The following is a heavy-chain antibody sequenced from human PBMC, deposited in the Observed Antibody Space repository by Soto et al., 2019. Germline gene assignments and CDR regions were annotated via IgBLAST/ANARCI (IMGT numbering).Heavy chain of an antibody. J-gene: IGHJ4*02. Sequence: EVQLVESGGGLVQPGGSLRLSCAASGFTFSSYSMNWVRQAPGKGLEWVSYISSSSSTIYYADSVKGRFTISRDNAKNSLYLQMNSLRAEDTAVYYCASPYQHYYDSSGYYYFDYWGQGTLVTVSS. D-gene: IGHD3-22*01. CDR2: ISSSSSTI. CDR3: ASPYQHYYDSSGYYYFDY. V-gene: IGHV3-48*01. CDR1: GFTFSSYS.